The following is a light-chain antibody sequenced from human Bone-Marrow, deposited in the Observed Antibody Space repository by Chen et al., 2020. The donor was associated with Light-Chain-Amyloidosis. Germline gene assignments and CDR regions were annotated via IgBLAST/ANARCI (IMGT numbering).Light chain of an antibody. Sequence: QSALTQPASVSGSPGQSITISCTGTSSDVGSYDFVSWYQQHAGKAPKLMIYEVTKRPSGVSSRFSGATSGDTASLTISGLQAEDEADDYCCSYAASPLYVFGTGTKVSVL. V-gene: IGLV2-23*02. CDR3: CSYAASPLYV. CDR1: SSDVGSYDF. J-gene: IGLJ1*01. CDR2: EVT.